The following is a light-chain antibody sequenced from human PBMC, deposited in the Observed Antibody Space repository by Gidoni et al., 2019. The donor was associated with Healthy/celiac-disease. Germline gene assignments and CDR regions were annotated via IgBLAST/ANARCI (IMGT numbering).Light chain of an antibody. J-gene: IGLJ3*02. CDR2: SNN. V-gene: IGLV1-44*01. Sequence: QSVLTQPPSASGTPGQRVTISCSGSSSNIGSNTVNWYQQLPATAPKLLIYSNNQRPSGVPDRFSGSKSGTSASLAISGLQSEDEADYYCAVWDDSLNGLLFGGGTKLTVL. CDR3: AVWDDSLNGLL. CDR1: SSNIGSNT.